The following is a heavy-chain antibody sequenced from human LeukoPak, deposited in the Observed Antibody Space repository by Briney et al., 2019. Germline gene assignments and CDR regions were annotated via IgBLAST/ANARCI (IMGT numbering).Heavy chain of an antibody. CDR3: ARDQSGIAAGALSD. CDR1: GFSFDNSW. V-gene: IGHV3-21*01. J-gene: IGHJ4*02. Sequence: GGSLRLSCEGTGFSFDNSWMNWVRQAPGKGLEWVSSISSSSSYIYYADSVKGRFTISRDNAKNSLYLQMNSLRAEDTAVYYCARDQSGIAAGALSDWGQGTLVTVSS. D-gene: IGHD6-13*01. CDR2: ISSSSSYI.